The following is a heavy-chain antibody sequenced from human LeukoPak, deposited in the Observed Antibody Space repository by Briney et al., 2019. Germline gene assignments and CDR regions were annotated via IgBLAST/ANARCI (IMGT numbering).Heavy chain of an antibody. Sequence: GASVKVSCKASGYTFTGYYMHWVRQAPGQGLEWMGWINPNSGGTNYAQKFQGRVTMTRDTPISTAYMELSRLRSDDTAVYYCARVVAAALVNWFDPWGQGTLVTVSS. V-gene: IGHV1-2*02. CDR2: INPNSGGT. CDR3: ARVVAAALVNWFDP. J-gene: IGHJ5*02. D-gene: IGHD6-13*01. CDR1: GYTFTGYY.